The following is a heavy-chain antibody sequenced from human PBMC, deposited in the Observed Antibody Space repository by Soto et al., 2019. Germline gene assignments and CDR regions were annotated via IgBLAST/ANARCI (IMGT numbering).Heavy chain of an antibody. CDR2: ISSNGGST. J-gene: IGHJ4*02. D-gene: IGHD3-9*01. Sequence: GGSLRLSCSASGFTFSSYAMHWVRQAPGKGLEYVSAISSNGGSTYYADSVKGRFTISRDNSKNTLYLQMSSLRAEDTAVYYCVKGGSGWYYDILTGPFDYWGQGTLVNVSS. V-gene: IGHV3-64D*06. CDR1: GFTFSSYA. CDR3: VKGGSGWYYDILTGPFDY.